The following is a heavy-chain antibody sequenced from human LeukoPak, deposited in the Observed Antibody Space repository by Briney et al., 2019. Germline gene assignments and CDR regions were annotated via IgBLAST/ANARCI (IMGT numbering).Heavy chain of an antibody. D-gene: IGHD5-12*01. J-gene: IGHJ6*03. CDR1: GGSFSGYY. Sequence: SETLSLTCAVYGGSFSGYYWSWIRQPPGKGLEWIGEINHSGSTNYNPSLKSRVTISVDTSKNQFSLKLSPVTAADTAVYYCARGFSGGYDYYYYYYMDVWGKGTTVTVSS. V-gene: IGHV4-34*01. CDR2: INHSGST. CDR3: ARGFSGGYDYYYYYYMDV.